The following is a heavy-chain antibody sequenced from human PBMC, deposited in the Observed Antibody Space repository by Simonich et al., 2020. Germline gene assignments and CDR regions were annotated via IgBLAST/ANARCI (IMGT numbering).Heavy chain of an antibody. CDR1: GYSISSGYY. CDR3: ARVGYSNYYYYGMDV. V-gene: IGHV4-38-2*01. CDR2: IAHSGST. D-gene: IGHD6-13*01. Sequence: QVQLQESGPGLVKPSETLSLTCAVSGYSISSGYYWGWIRQPPGKGLGWIGSIAHSGSTYYNPSLKSRVPISVDTSKNQFSLKLSSVTAADTAVYYCARVGYSNYYYYGMDVWGQGTTVTVSS. J-gene: IGHJ6*02.